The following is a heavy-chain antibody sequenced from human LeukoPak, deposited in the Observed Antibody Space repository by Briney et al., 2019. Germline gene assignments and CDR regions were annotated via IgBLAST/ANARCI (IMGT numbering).Heavy chain of an antibody. V-gene: IGHV1-3*01. CDR2: INAGNGNT. D-gene: IGHD1-7*01. Sequence: ASVKVSCKASGYTFTSYAMHWVRQAPGQRLEWMGWINAGNGNTKYSQKFQGRVTITRDTSASTAYMELNSLRSEDTAVYYCARGASGTTSWFDSWGQGILVAVSS. CDR3: ARGASGTTSWFDS. J-gene: IGHJ5*01. CDR1: GYTFTSYA.